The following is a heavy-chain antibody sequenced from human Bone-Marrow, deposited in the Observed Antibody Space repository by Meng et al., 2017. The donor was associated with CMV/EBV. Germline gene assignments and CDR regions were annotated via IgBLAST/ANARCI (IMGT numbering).Heavy chain of an antibody. J-gene: IGHJ5*02. D-gene: IGHD6-13*01. CDR3: ARGATGYSSLNWFDP. Sequence: ASVKVSCKASGYTFTNHYMHWVRQAPGQGLEWMGWIHPTSGGTNYAQNFQGRVTMTRDTSISTACMELNRLTSDDTAMYYCARGATGYSSLNWFDPWGQGTLVTVSS. CDR2: IHPTSGGT. V-gene: IGHV1-2*02. CDR1: GYTFTNHY.